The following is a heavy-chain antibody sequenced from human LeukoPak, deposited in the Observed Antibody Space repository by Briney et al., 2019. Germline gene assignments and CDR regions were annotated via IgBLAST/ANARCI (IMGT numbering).Heavy chain of an antibody. Sequence: GASVKVSCKTSGYTCTSYAMNWVRQAPGQGLEWMGWVNTNTGNPTYAQGFTGRFVFSLDTSVSTAYLQISSLKAEDAAVYYCARASADLKYYYYYMDVWGKGTTVTVSS. CDR3: ARASADLKYYYYYMDV. CDR1: GYTCTSYA. V-gene: IGHV7-4-1*02. J-gene: IGHJ6*03. D-gene: IGHD2-2*01. CDR2: VNTNTGNP.